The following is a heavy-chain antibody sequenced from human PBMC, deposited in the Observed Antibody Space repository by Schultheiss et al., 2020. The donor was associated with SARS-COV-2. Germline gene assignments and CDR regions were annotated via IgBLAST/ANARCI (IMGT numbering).Heavy chain of an antibody. CDR1: GFTFSSYE. Sequence: GGSLRLSCAASGFTFSSYEMNWVRQAPGKGLEWVSYISSSGSTIYYADSVKGRFTISRDNAKNSLYLQMNSLRAEDTAVYYCARVYKYDYVWGSYREDDAFDIWGQGTMVTVSS. V-gene: IGHV3-48*03. CDR3: ARVYKYDYVWGSYREDDAFDI. D-gene: IGHD3-16*02. CDR2: ISSSGSTI. J-gene: IGHJ3*02.